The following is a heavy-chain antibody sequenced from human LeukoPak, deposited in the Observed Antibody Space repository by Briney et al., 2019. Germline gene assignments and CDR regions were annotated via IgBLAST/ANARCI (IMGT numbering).Heavy chain of an antibody. CDR3: ARVRPTVAQRKILAFDY. CDR2: INTNTGNP. V-gene: IGHV7-4-1*02. J-gene: IGHJ4*02. CDR1: GYTFTSYA. D-gene: IGHD4-23*01. Sequence: GASVKVSCKASGYTFTSYAMNWVRQAPGQGLEWMGWINTNTGNPTYAQGFTGRFVFSLDTTVSTAYLQISSLKAEDTAVYYCARVRPTVAQRKILAFDYWGQGTLVTVSS.